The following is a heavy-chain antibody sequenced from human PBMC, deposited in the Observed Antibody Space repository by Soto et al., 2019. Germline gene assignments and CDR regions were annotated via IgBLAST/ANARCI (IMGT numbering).Heavy chain of an antibody. CDR3: GDLDGSYFGMDV. J-gene: IGHJ6*02. Sequence: EVQLVASGGGLVKPGGSLRLSCGASKVTAWMSWVRQAPGKCLEWVGRIKSKAVGETIDYAAPVQGRFTISRDDSKDMLYLEMNSRKIEDTAVYSCGDLDGSYFGMDVWGQWTTVIVSS. CDR1: KVTAW. V-gene: IGHV3-15*01. CDR2: IKSKAVGETI. D-gene: IGHD3-10*01.